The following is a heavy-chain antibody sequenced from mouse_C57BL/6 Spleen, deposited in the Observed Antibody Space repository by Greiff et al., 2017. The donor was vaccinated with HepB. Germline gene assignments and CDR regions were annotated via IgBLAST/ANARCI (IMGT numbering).Heavy chain of an antibody. CDR2: ISSGGDYI. D-gene: IGHD2-14*01. CDR1: GFTFSSYA. CDR3: TRDRSYYRSYYAMDY. V-gene: IGHV5-9-1*02. J-gene: IGHJ4*01. Sequence: EVKLVESGEGLVKPGGSLKLSCAASGFTFSSYAMSWVRQTPEKRLEWVAYISSGGDYIYYADTVKGRFTISRDNARNTLYLQMSSLKSEDTAMYYCTRDRSYYRSYYAMDYWGQGTSVTVSS.